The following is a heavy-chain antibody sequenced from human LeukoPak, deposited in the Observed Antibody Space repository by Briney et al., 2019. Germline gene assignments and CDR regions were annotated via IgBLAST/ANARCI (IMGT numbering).Heavy chain of an antibody. D-gene: IGHD3-10*02. CDR2: INEDGSDK. J-gene: IGHJ4*02. CDR1: GFTFSTYW. CDR3: ARDTYRFYVY. Sequence: GGSLRLSCAASGFTFSTYWMSWVRQAPGKGLEWVANINEDGSDKYYVDSVKGRFTISRDNAKNSLYLQMNSLRAEDTAVYYCARDTYRFYVYWGQGTLVTVSS. V-gene: IGHV3-7*01.